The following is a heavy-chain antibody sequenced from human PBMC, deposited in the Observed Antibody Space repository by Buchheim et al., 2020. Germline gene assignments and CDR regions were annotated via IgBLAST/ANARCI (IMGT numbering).Heavy chain of an antibody. CDR2: AFYSGST. J-gene: IGHJ4*02. V-gene: IGHV4-61*01. D-gene: IGHD2-21*02. CDR1: GDSVSSGTFY. Sequence: VQLQESGPGLVKPSETLSLTCSVFGDSVSSGTFYWSWIRRPPGKGLEWIGYAFYSGSTNYNPSLKNRVSISLQSSKNQFSLRLNSVTAADTAVYYRARRRRCGGDCYSIDYWGQGT. CDR3: ARRRRCGGDCYSIDY.